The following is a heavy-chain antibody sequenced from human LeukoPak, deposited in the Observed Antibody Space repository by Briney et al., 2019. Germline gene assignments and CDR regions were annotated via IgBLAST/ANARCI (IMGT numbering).Heavy chain of an antibody. J-gene: IGHJ4*02. D-gene: IGHD6-13*01. V-gene: IGHV3-23*01. Sequence: GGSLRLSCAASGFTISSYAMSWVRQAPGKRLEWVSAISGSGGSTYYADSVKGRFTISRDNSKNTLYLQMNSLRAEDTAVYYCAKISSSWNYFDYWGQGTLVTVSS. CDR3: AKISSSWNYFDY. CDR1: GFTISSYA. CDR2: ISGSGGST.